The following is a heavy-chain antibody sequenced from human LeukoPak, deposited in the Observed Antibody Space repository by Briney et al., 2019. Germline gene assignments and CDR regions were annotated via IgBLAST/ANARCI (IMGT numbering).Heavy chain of an antibody. Sequence: ASVNVSCKASGYTLTGYYMHCVRQAPGQGREWMGWINPNSGDTNYVQKFQGRVTMTRDTSISTACMELSRLRSDDTAVYFCVRDQNDLLLGLDYWGQGTLVSVSS. CDR3: VRDQNDLLLGLDY. D-gene: IGHD3-10*01. V-gene: IGHV1-2*02. CDR1: GYTLTGYY. CDR2: INPNSGDT. J-gene: IGHJ4*02.